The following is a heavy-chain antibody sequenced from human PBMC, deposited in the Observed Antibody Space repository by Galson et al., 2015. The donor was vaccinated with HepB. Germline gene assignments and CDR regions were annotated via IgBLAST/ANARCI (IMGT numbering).Heavy chain of an antibody. D-gene: IGHD3-22*01. CDR3: ARAFYYDTSGYYLDY. J-gene: IGHJ4*02. V-gene: IGHV3-11*06. Sequence: SLRLSCAASGFTFSDYYMTWVRQAPGKGLEWISYISISGTYTNYADSVKGRFTISRDNAKNSLYLQMSSLRAEDTAVYYCARAFYYDTSGYYLDYWGQGTLVTVSP. CDR2: ISISGTYT. CDR1: GFTFSDYY.